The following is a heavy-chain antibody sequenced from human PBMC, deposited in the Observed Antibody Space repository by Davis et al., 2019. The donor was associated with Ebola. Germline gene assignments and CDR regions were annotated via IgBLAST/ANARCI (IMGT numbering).Heavy chain of an antibody. D-gene: IGHD5-12*01. J-gene: IGHJ6*02. Sequence: PGGSLRLSCAASGFTFSSYSMNWVRQAPGKGLEWVSYISSSSTIYYADSVKGRFTISRDNAKNSLYLQMNSLRDEDTAVYYCASPVNSGYDWGGPYYYYGMDVWGQGTTVTVSS. CDR3: ASPVNSGYDWGGPYYYYGMDV. CDR2: ISSSSTI. CDR1: GFTFSSYS. V-gene: IGHV3-48*02.